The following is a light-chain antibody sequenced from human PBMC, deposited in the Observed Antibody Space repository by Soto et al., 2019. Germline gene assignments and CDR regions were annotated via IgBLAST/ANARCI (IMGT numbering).Light chain of an antibody. CDR2: HTN. V-gene: IGLV8-61*01. CDR1: SGSVSPNYY. Sequence: QAVVTQEPSFSVSAGGTVTLTCGLNSGSVSPNYYPAWYQQTPGQAPRTLIYHTNTRSSGVPDRFPGPILRNKAALAISGAQPDDESAYDCVLYMNDGTWVPGGGTKQTVL. CDR3: VLYMNDGTWV. J-gene: IGLJ3*02.